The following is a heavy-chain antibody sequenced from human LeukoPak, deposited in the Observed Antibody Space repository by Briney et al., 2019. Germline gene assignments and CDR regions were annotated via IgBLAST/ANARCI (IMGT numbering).Heavy chain of an antibody. V-gene: IGHV3-48*03. CDR1: GFTFSSYE. CDR3: AREPYDSSGYHSEYFDY. Sequence: PGGSLRLSCAASGFTFSSYEMNWVRQAPGKGLEWVSYISSSGSTIYYADSVKGRFTISRDNAKNSLYLQMNGLRAEDTAVYYCAREPYDSSGYHSEYFDYWGQGTLVTVSP. CDR2: ISSSGSTI. J-gene: IGHJ4*02. D-gene: IGHD3-22*01.